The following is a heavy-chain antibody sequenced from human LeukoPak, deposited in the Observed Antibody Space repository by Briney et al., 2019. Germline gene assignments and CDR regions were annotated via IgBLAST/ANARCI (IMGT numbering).Heavy chain of an antibody. D-gene: IGHD1-26*01. Sequence: ASVKVSCKASGYTFTSYDINWVRQATGQGLEWMGYMNPNSGYTDYAQKFQGRVTMTRNTSISTAYMELSNLRSEDTAVYYCARVPREIMSIWGQGTMVTVSS. CDR3: ARVPREIMSI. CDR2: MNPNSGYT. J-gene: IGHJ3*02. CDR1: GYTFTSYD. V-gene: IGHV1-8*01.